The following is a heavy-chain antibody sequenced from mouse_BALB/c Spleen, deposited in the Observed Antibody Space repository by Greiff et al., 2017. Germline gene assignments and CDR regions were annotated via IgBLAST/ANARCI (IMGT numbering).Heavy chain of an antibody. D-gene: IGHD1-1*01. CDR1: GYTFTDYY. CDR2: IYPGSGNT. V-gene: IGHV1-77*01. J-gene: IGHJ3*01. CDR3: ARFITTVVEGFAY. Sequence: QVQLQQSGAELARPGASVKLSCKASGYTFTDYYINWVKQRTGQGLEWIGEIYPGSGNTYYNEKFKGKATLTADKSSSTAYMQLSSLTSEDSAVYFCARFITTVVEGFAYWGQGTLVTVSA.